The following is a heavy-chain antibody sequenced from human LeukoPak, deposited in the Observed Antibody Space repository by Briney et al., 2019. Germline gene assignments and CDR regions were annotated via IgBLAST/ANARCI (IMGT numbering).Heavy chain of an antibody. J-gene: IGHJ6*02. CDR3: ARATPDYYYGMDV. V-gene: IGHV3-9*01. CDR1: GFTFDDYA. CDR2: ISWNSGSI. D-gene: IGHD2-15*01. Sequence: GGSLRLSCAASGFTFDDYAMHWVRQAPGKGLEWVSGISWNSGSIGYADSVKGRFTISRDNAKNSLYLQMNSLRAKDTALYYCARATPDYYYGMDVWGQGTTVTVSS.